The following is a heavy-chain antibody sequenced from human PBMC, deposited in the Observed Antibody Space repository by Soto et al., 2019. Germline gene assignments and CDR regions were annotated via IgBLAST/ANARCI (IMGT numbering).Heavy chain of an antibody. Sequence: QVQLQESGPGLVKPSQTLSLTCTVSGGSISSVDYYWSWIRQPPGKGLEWIGYIYYIGSTHYNPSLKSRLTMSVDTSKDQFSLKMSSVTAADTAVYYCSRYYYGSGSYFDYWGQGTLVTVSS. CDR2: IYYIGST. CDR3: SRYYYGSGSYFDY. CDR1: GGSISSVDYY. J-gene: IGHJ4*02. D-gene: IGHD3-10*01. V-gene: IGHV4-30-4*01.